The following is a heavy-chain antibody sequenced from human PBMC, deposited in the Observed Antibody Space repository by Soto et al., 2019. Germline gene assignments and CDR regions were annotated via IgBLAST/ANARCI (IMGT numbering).Heavy chain of an antibody. CDR3: SRETSGGHYGDFGYYYSYYAMDV. D-gene: IGHD4-17*01. CDR2: IFDRGST. CDR1: GDSTGTYY. V-gene: IGHV4-59*01. Sequence: SETLSLTCTVSGDSTGTYYWNWIRQSPGKGLEWIGYIFDRGSTNYNPSLQSRVTISQDTSENQFYLHLSSVTAADTAVYYCSRETSGGHYGDFGYYYSYYAMDVWGQGTTVTVSS. J-gene: IGHJ6*02.